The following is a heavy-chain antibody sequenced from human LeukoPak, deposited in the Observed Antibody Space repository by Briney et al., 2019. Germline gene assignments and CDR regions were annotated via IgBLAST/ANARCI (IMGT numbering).Heavy chain of an antibody. Sequence: ASVKASCKASGATFISYAMSWVRQAPGQGLEWMGGIIPIFGTANYAQKFQGRVTITADKSTSTAYMEVSSLRSEDTAVYYCARARLQQRYFVRQEAFDIWGQGTMVTVSS. CDR1: GATFISYA. D-gene: IGHD3-9*01. V-gene: IGHV1-69*06. CDR3: ARARLQQRYFVRQEAFDI. CDR2: IIPIFGTA. J-gene: IGHJ3*02.